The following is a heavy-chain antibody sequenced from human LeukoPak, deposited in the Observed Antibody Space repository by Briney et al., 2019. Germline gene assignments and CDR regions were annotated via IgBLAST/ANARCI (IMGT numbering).Heavy chain of an antibody. D-gene: IGHD3/OR15-3a*01. CDR3: GRARTRAPFDY. CDR2: INPSGGST. Sequence: ASVKVSCKASGYTFTSYYMHWVRQAPGQGLEWMGIINPSGGSTSYAQKFQGRVTMTRNTSTSTVYMELSSLRSEDTAVYYCGRARTRAPFDYGGQGTLVTVSS. J-gene: IGHJ4*02. V-gene: IGHV1-46*01. CDR1: GYTFTSYY.